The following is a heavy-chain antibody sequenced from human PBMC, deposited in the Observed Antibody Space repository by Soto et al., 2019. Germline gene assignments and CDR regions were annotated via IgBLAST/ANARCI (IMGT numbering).Heavy chain of an antibody. J-gene: IGHJ4*02. V-gene: IGHV4-4*02. Sequence: SETRSLTCAVSGGSITNSNSWSWVRQPPGKGLEWIGEIYHSGSTNYNPSLKSRVTISVDRSKNQFSLILSSVTAADTAMYYCARGYSSTWYLDYWGQGTLVTVS. CDR1: GGSITNSNS. CDR2: IYHSGST. D-gene: IGHD6-13*01. CDR3: ARGYSSTWYLDY.